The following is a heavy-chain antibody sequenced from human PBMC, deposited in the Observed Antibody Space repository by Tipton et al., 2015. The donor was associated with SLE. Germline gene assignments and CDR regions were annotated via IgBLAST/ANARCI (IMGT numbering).Heavy chain of an antibody. CDR2: IYYGGRT. J-gene: IGHJ3*02. V-gene: IGHV4-59*11. CDR1: GGSISSHY. D-gene: IGHD6-13*01. CDR3: ARDRSSSWGGNAFDI. Sequence: TLSLTCTVSGGSISSHYWSWIRQPPGKGLEWIGYIYYGGRTNYIPSLRSRVTISVDTPKNQVSLKLSSVTAADTAVYYCARDRSSSWGGNAFDIWGQGTMVTVSS.